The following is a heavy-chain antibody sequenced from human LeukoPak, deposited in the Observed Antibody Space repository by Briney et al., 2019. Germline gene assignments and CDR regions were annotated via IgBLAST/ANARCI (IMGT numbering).Heavy chain of an antibody. CDR2: IKRSTDDGTP. D-gene: IGHD3-10*01. CDR1: GFTFSDAW. J-gene: IGHJ4*02. V-gene: IGHV3-15*01. CDR3: TTGRLLWFGESPYFNS. Sequence: GGSLRLSCATSGFTFSDAWMSWVRQAPGQGLEWVGRIKRSTDDGTPNYAAPVRGRFTISRDDSTDTLYLQMNSLKSEDTAVYYCTTGRLLWFGESPYFNSWGQGTLVIVSS.